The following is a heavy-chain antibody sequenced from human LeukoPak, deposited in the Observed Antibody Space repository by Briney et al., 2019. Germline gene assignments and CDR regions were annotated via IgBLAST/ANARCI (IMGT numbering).Heavy chain of an antibody. Sequence: GGSLILSCATSGFTFSTYTMNWVRQAPGKGLEWVSSISSSGSSKYYADSLKGRFTISRDNAKNSLYLQMNSLRAEDTALYYCARMGYSSTLPDYWGQGTLVTVSS. CDR1: GFTFSTYT. V-gene: IGHV3-21*01. CDR3: ARMGYSSTLPDY. J-gene: IGHJ4*02. CDR2: ISSSGSSK. D-gene: IGHD6-13*01.